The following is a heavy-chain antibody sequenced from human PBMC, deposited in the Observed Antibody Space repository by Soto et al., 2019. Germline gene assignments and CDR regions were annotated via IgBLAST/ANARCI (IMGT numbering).Heavy chain of an antibody. J-gene: IGHJ4*02. CDR3: ATGTSSWSWKFVY. Sequence: SETLSLTCTVSGGSISGYFRSWIRQPPGKGLGWIGYIHDTETTNYNPSLKSRVTMSLDTSRNQLSLRLTSVNAADTAVYYCATGTSSWSWKFVYRGQASLVT. V-gene: IGHV4-59*01. D-gene: IGHD1-1*01. CDR1: GGSISGYF. CDR2: IHDTETT.